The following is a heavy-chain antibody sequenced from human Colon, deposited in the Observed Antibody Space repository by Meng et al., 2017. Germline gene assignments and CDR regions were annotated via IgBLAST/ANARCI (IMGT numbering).Heavy chain of an antibody. Sequence: VHLVESGPGLVMPSGTLSLTCDVSGGSINSSDWWSWVRQPPGKGLELIAEIFHSGSTNYKSSLKSRAPISVDRSKNQFSLKLNSVTAADTAVYYCAAIFGLGPGYWGQGTLVTVSS. CDR3: AAIFGLGPGY. CDR1: GGSINSSDW. J-gene: IGHJ4*02. CDR2: IFHSGST. D-gene: IGHD3-3*01. V-gene: IGHV4-4*02.